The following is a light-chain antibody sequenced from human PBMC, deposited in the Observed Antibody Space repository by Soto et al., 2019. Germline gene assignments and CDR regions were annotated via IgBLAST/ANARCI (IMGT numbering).Light chain of an antibody. V-gene: IGKV1-39*01. CDR2: AAS. J-gene: IGKJ2*01. Sequence: DIQMTQSPSSLSASVGDRVTITCRASQSISSYLNWYQQKPGKAPKLLIYAASSLQSGVPSRFSGRGSGTDFTLTISSLQPEDFATYYCQQSYSTPPSFGQGTKLGIK. CDR1: QSISSY. CDR3: QQSYSTPPS.